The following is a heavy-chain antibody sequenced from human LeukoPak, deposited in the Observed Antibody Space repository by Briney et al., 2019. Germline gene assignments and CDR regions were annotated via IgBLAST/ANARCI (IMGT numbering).Heavy chain of an antibody. CDR2: ISSSGSTI. CDR1: GFTFSDYY. J-gene: IGHJ3*02. D-gene: IGHD6-19*01. Sequence: GGSLRLSCAASGFTFSDYYMSWIRQAPGKGLEWVSYISSSGSTIYYADSVKGRFTISRDNAKNSLYLQMNSLRAEDTAVYYCAREMEYSSGWYGAGIDAFDIWGQGTMVTVSS. CDR3: AREMEYSSGWYGAGIDAFDI. V-gene: IGHV3-11*01.